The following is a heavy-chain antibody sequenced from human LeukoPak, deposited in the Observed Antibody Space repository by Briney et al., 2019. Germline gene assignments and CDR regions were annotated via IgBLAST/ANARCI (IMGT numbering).Heavy chain of an antibody. V-gene: IGHV4-39*01. CDR2: VYYSGST. J-gene: IGHJ4*02. Sequence: PSETLSPTCTVSGGSITSSSYYWGWIRQPPGKGLEWIGSVYYSGSTYYNPSLKSRVTISVDTSKNQFSLKLSSVTAADTAVYYCARHFPQYEAVADAGYDYWGEGTLVTVSS. CDR1: GGSITSSSYY. D-gene: IGHD6-19*01. CDR3: ARHFPQYEAVADAGYDY.